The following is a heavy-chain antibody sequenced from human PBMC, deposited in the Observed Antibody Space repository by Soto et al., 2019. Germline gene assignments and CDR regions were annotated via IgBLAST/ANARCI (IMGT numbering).Heavy chain of an antibody. Sequence: SETLSLTCTVSGGSISSSNSYWGWIRQPPGKGLEWIGSIYYSGSTYYNPSLKSRVSISVDTSKNQFSLKLSSVTAADTAVYYCARRGFMGATTIDYWGQGTLVTVSS. V-gene: IGHV4-39*01. CDR1: GGSISSSNSY. D-gene: IGHD1-26*01. J-gene: IGHJ4*02. CDR2: IYYSGST. CDR3: ARRGFMGATTIDY.